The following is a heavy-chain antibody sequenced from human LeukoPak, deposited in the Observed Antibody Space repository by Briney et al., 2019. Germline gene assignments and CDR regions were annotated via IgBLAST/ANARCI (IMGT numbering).Heavy chain of an antibody. CDR1: GFTFHSYW. CDR2: INGDGREE. CDR3: ASCEYSYAPMDY. V-gene: IGHV3-7*01. Sequence: GGSLRLSCEASGFTFHSYWMSWVKQTPGKGLEWVANINGDGREEYYVDSLKGRFTISRDNSKNTLYLQMNSLRAEDTAVYYCASCEYSYAPMDYWGQGTLVAVSS. D-gene: IGHD5-18*01. J-gene: IGHJ4*02.